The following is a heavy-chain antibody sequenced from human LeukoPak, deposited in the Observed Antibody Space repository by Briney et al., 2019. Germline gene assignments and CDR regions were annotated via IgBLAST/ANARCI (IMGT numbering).Heavy chain of an antibody. Sequence: GGSLRLSCAASGFNFSNYGMHWVRQAPGKGLEWVAVLSYDGSDKYYTDTVKGRFTVSRDTSRNTVYLLLHSLRTDDTAVYYCAKSAGRRMAAIGDWGQGTLVTVSS. J-gene: IGHJ4*02. CDR1: GFNFSNYG. CDR2: LSYDGSDK. CDR3: AKSAGRRMAAIGD. V-gene: IGHV3-30*18. D-gene: IGHD5-24*01.